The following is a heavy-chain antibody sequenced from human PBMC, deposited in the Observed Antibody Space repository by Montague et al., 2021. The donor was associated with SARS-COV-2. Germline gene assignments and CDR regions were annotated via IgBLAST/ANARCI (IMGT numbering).Heavy chain of an antibody. CDR1: GFSLSTSGVC. V-gene: IGHV2-70*01. CDR3: ARINSDPLDYYYYGMDV. D-gene: IGHD1-1*01. Sequence: PALVKPTQTLTLTRTFSGFSLSTSGVCVSWIRQPPGKALERLALIDWXXXKYYSTSLKTRLTISKDTSKNPVVLTMTNMDPVGTATYYCARINSDPLDYYYYGMDVWGQGTTVTVSS. J-gene: IGHJ6*02. CDR2: IDWXXXK.